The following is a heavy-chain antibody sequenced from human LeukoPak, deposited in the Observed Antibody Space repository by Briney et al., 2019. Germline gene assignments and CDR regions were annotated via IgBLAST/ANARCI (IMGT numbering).Heavy chain of an antibody. CDR1: GGTFSSYA. J-gene: IGHJ6*03. V-gene: IGHV1-69*05. D-gene: IGHD3-3*01. Sequence: SVKVSCKASGGTFSSYAISWVRQAPGQGLEWMGRIIPIFGTANYAQKFQGRVTITTDESTSTAYMELSSLRSEDTAVYYCARDRRGTIFRVVTERPYYYYYYYMDVWGKGTTVTVSS. CDR2: IIPIFGTA. CDR3: ARDRRGTIFRVVTERPYYYYYYYMDV.